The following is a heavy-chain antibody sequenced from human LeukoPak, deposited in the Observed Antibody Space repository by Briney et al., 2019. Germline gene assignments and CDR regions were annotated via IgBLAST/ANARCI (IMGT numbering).Heavy chain of an antibody. J-gene: IGHJ4*02. CDR1: GFTFSSYA. V-gene: IGHV3-23*01. CDR2: FSGSGGRT. Sequence: GGSLRLSCAASGFTFSSYAMSWVRQAPGGGLEWVSAFSGSGGRTYYADSVKGPFAISRDNSENSLYIQMNSLRPEDTALYYCARGSNSWPSLFDYWGQGTLVTVSS. CDR3: ARGSNSWPSLFDY. D-gene: IGHD6-13*01.